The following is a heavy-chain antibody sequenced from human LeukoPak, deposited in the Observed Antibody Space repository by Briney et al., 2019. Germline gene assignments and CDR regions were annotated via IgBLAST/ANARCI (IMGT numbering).Heavy chain of an antibody. D-gene: IGHD3-22*01. V-gene: IGHV4-59*08. CDR2: IYYSGST. Sequence: SETLSLTCTVSGGSISSYYWSWIRQPPGKGLEWIGYIYYSGSTNYNPSLKSRVTISVDTSKNQFSLKLRSVTAADTAVYYCARVVQSTDSSGFYLPEYFQHWGQGTLVTVSS. CDR3: ARVVQSTDSSGFYLPEYFQH. CDR1: GGSISSYY. J-gene: IGHJ1*01.